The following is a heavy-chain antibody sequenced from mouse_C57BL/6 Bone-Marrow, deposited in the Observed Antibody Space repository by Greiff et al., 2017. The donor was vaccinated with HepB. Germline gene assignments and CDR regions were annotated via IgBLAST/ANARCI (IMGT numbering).Heavy chain of an antibody. CDR2: ISSGGSYT. V-gene: IGHV5-6*01. D-gene: IGHD3-3*01. CDR3: ARPSLGGFAY. J-gene: IGHJ3*01. CDR1: GFTFSSYG. Sequence: EVMLVESGGDLVKPGGSLKLSCAASGFTFSSYGMSWVRQTPDKRLEWVATISSGGSYTYYPDSVKGRFTISRDNAKNTLYLQMSSLKSEDTAMYYCARPSLGGFAYWGQGTLVTVSA.